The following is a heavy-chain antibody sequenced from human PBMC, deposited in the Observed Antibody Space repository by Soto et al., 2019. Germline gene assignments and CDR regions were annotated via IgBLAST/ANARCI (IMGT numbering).Heavy chain of an antibody. D-gene: IGHD3-10*01. CDR1: GFTFSSYN. CDR3: AREYYYGSGTRAYGMDV. CDR2: IGTAGDT. V-gene: IGHV3-13*01. J-gene: IGHJ6*02. Sequence: GGSLRLSCAASGFTFSSYNMHWVRQATGKGLEWVSAIGTAGDTYYPGSVKGRFTISRENAKNSLYLQMNSLRAGDTAVYYCAREYYYGSGTRAYGMDVWGQGTTVTVSS.